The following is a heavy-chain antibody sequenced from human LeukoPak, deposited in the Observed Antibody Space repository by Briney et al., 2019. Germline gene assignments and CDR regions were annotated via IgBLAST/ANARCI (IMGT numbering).Heavy chain of an antibody. D-gene: IGHD4-17*01. Sequence: SETLSLTCTVSGGSISTYYWSWIRQPPGKGLEWIGYIYYSGSTNYNPSLKSRVTISVDTSKNQFSLKLISVTAADTAVYYCATLRGDYGDPGGYYVDYWGQGTLVTVSS. CDR3: ATLRGDYGDPGGYYVDY. CDR2: IYYSGST. V-gene: IGHV4-59*01. J-gene: IGHJ4*02. CDR1: GGSISTYY.